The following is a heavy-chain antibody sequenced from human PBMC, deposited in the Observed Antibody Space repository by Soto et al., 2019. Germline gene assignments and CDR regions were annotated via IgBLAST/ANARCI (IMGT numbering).Heavy chain of an antibody. CDR3: ARNYGLDV. CDR1: GFTFSNYG. Sequence: EVQLVESGGGLVQPGGSLRLSCAASGFTFSNYGLHWVRQAPGKGLVWVSRINSDGSGTTYADSVKGRFTISRDNAKNTLYLQMNSLRAEDTAVYSCARNYGLDVWGQGTTVTVSS. V-gene: IGHV3-74*01. CDR2: INSDGSGT. J-gene: IGHJ6*02.